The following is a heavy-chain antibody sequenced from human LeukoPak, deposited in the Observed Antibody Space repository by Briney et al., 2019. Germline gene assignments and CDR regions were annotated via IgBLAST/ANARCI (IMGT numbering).Heavy chain of an antibody. CDR2: IWYDGSNK. D-gene: IGHD5-18*01. Sequence: GRSLRLSCAASGFTFSSYGMHWVRQAPGKGLEWVAVIWYDGSNKYYADSMKGRFTISRDNSKNTLYLQMNSLRAEDTAMYYCARDRMVTYFDYWGQGTLVTVSS. CDR3: ARDRMVTYFDY. CDR1: GFTFSSYG. J-gene: IGHJ4*02. V-gene: IGHV3-33*01.